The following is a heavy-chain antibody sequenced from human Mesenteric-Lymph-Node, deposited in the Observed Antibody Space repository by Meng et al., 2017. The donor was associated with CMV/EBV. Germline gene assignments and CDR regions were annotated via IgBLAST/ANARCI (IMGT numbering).Heavy chain of an antibody. D-gene: IGHD6-19*01. CDR2: VHYTGST. V-gene: IGHV4-39*01. Sequence: QQPLHVRGARYVNPPVPPSRAGFISVDSTGMFYDWGWLRQPPGRGLEWIGSVHYTGSTYYSPSLKSRVTVSVDTSKNQFSLRLTSVTAADTAVYYCARPXPSWQSPRLDPFGAWGQGTLVTVSS. J-gene: IGHJ5*02. CDR1: VDSTGMFYD. CDR3: ARPXPSWQSPRLDPFGA.